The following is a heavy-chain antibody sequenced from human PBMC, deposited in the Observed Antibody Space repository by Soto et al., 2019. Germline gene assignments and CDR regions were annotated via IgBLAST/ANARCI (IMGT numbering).Heavy chain of an antibody. V-gene: IGHV3-23*01. D-gene: IGHD3-3*01. CDR2: ISGSGGST. J-gene: IGHJ4*02. CDR3: AKEHDFWSGYSG. Sequence: EVQLWESGGGLVQPGVSLRLSCAASGFTFSSYAMSWVRQAPGKGLEWVAAISGSGGSTYYADSVKGRFTISRDNSKNTLYLQMNSLRAEDTAVYYCAKEHDFWSGYSGWGQGTLVTVSS. CDR1: GFTFSSYA.